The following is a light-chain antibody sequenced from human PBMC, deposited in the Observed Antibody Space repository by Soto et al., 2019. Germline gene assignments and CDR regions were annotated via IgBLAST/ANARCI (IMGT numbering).Light chain of an antibody. CDR3: SSFTTTSTLV. Sequence: QYALTQPASVSGSPGQSITISCTGSSGDVGAYNYVSWFQQYPGKAPKIILYDVTSRPSGVSNRFSGSKSGNTASLTISGLQAEDEADYYCSSFTTTSTLVLGGGTKLTVL. CDR2: DVT. CDR1: SGDVGAYNY. V-gene: IGLV2-14*01. J-gene: IGLJ2*01.